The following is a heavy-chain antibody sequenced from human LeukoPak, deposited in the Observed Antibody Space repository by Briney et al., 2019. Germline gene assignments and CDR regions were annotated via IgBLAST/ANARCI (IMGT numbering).Heavy chain of an antibody. CDR3: ARDMDDYNALPPLFQH. CDR2: IGGSGDSI. D-gene: IGHD5-24*01. Sequence: PGGSLRLSCAASGLTADSSHMSWVRQAPGKGLEWVSGIGGSGDSIYYVDSVRGRFTVSRDNSRNTLHLQMNSLRAEDTAIYYCARDMDDYNALPPLFQHWGQGTLVTVSS. V-gene: IGHV3-23*01. CDR1: GLTADSSH. J-gene: IGHJ1*01.